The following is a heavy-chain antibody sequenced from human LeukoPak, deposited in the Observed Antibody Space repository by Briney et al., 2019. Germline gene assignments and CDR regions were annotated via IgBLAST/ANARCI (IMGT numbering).Heavy chain of an antibody. CDR1: GYTFTSYY. CDR2: INPSAGGT. Sequence: ASVKVSCKASGYTFTSYYIHWVRQAPGQGLEWMGLINPSAGGTSYAQKFQDRVTMTRDMSTSTDYLELSSLRSEDTAVYYCARDNSVGDYAWWFDPWGQGTLVTVSS. V-gene: IGHV1-46*01. J-gene: IGHJ5*02. D-gene: IGHD1-26*01. CDR3: ARDNSVGDYAWWFDP.